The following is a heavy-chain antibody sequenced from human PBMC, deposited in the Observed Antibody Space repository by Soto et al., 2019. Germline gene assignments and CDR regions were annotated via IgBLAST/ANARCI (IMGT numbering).Heavy chain of an antibody. D-gene: IGHD3-3*02. CDR1: GFTFSSYT. Sequence: GSLRLSRVASGFTFSSYTMNWVRQAPGKGLEWVAYITGSSDIVYYADSVKGRFTISRDNAKNSLYLQMSSLRADDTSVYYCASSKGPLDHWGQGTLVTVSS. V-gene: IGHV3-48*01. J-gene: IGHJ4*02. CDR3: ASSKGPLDH. CDR2: ITGSSDIV.